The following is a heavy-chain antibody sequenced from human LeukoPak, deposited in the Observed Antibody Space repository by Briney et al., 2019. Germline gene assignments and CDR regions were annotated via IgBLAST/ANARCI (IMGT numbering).Heavy chain of an antibody. Sequence: GGPLRLPCATSGFTLRKYRMRGLREAPGKGLEGGANKDEDGTAKQYADSVKGRFTIFRDDVKDAVYLQMQSRSVEDGGILYGAKDRQQVVLRYWGKGTLVTVSS. CDR3: AKDRQQVVLRY. CDR2: KDEDGTAK. V-gene: IGHV3-7*01. J-gene: IGHJ4*02. D-gene: IGHD6-13*01. CDR1: GFTLRKYR.